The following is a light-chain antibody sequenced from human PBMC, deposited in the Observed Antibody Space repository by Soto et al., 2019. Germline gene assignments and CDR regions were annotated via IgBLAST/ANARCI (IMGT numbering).Light chain of an antibody. J-gene: IGLJ1*01. V-gene: IGLV2-14*01. CDR3: NSYRHSTTLV. Sequence: QSALTQPASVSGSPGQSITISCTGTSSDVGGYNSVSWFHQHPSKAPKLIIYEVSHRPSGVSIRFSGSKSGNTASLTISGLQAEDEADYYCNSYRHSTTLVFGTGTKLNVL. CDR1: SSDVGGYNS. CDR2: EVS.